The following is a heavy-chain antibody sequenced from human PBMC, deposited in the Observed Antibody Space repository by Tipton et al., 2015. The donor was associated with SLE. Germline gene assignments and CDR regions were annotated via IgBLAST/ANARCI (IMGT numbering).Heavy chain of an antibody. Sequence: TLSLTCTVSDDSIGSHYWTWIRQPPGKGLEYIGYIYYTGSTNYNPSLKSQVTISVDTSKNQFSLKLSSVTAADTAFYYCARRTSGYAPDYWGQGTLVTVSS. D-gene: IGHD5-12*01. J-gene: IGHJ4*02. CDR3: ARRTSGYAPDY. CDR2: IYYTGST. CDR1: DDSIGSHY. V-gene: IGHV4-59*11.